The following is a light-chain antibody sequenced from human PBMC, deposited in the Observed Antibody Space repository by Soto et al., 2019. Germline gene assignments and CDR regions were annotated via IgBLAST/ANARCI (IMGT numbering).Light chain of an antibody. J-gene: IGLJ2*01. Sequence: QSVLTQPPSVSAAPGQKVTISCSGSSSNIGSNYVSWYQQLPGAAPKLLIYDNNKRPSGIPDRFSGSKSGTSATLAITGLQTGDEADYYCGTCDSSLSAGVFGGGTKLTVL. CDR2: DNN. V-gene: IGLV1-51*01. CDR1: SSNIGSNY. CDR3: GTCDSSLSAGV.